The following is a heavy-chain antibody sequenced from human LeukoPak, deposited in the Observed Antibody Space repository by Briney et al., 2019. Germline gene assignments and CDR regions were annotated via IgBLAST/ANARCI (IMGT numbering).Heavy chain of an antibody. Sequence: SSETLSLTCTASGGSFSSYYWSWVRQPAGKGLEWVGRIYTNKNTNYNPSPKSRVTMSVDTSKNQLSLKLSSVTAADTAVYYCARENGDPVRCFDLWGRGTLVTVSS. CDR1: GGSFSSYY. CDR3: ARENGDPVRCFDL. CDR2: IYTNKNT. J-gene: IGHJ2*01. D-gene: IGHD4-17*01. V-gene: IGHV4-4*07.